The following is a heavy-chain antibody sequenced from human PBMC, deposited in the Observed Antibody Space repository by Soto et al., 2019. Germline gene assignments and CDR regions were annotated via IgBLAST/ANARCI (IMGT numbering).Heavy chain of an antibody. CDR1: GGSISSYY. D-gene: IGHD6-13*01. CDR3: ARDRYCSSWYKPVHNWFDP. CDR2: IYYSGST. J-gene: IGHJ5*02. V-gene: IGHV4-59*01. Sequence: SETLSLTCTVSGGSISSYYWSWIRQPPGKGLEWIGYIYYSGSTNYNPSLKSRVTISVDTSKNQFSLKLSSVTAADTAVYYCARDRYCSSWYKPVHNWFDPWGQGTLVTFSS.